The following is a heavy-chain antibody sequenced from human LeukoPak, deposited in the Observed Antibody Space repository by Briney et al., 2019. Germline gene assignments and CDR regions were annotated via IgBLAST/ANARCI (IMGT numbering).Heavy chain of an antibody. CDR1: GFTFSSYA. CDR2: MSFDGSNK. D-gene: IGHD6-13*01. V-gene: IGHV3-30*04. J-gene: IGHJ4*02. CDR3: ARDPRRSSQTGYFDY. Sequence: GGSLRLSCAAAGFTFSSYAVHWVRQAPGKGLEWVAVMSFDGSNKYYADSVKGRFTISRDNSENTLYLQMNSLRAEDTALYYCARDPRRSSQTGYFDYWGQGTLVTVSS.